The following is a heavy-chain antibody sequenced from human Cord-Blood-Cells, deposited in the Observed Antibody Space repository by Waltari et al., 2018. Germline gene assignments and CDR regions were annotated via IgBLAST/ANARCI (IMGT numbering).Heavy chain of an antibody. CDR3: ARESTDAFDI. V-gene: IGHV3-7*01. CDR1: GFTLSSYW. J-gene: IGHJ3*02. CDR2: IKQDGSEK. Sequence: EVQLVESGGGLVQPGGSLRLSCAASGFTLSSYWMSWVRQAPGKGLEWVANIKQDGSEKYYVDSVKGRFTISRDNAKNSLYLQMNSLRAEDTAVYYCARESTDAFDIWGQGTMVTVSS.